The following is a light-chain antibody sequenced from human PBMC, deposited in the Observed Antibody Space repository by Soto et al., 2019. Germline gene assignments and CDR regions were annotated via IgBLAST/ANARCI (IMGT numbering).Light chain of an antibody. CDR1: ESVSSSY. V-gene: IGKV3-20*01. Sequence: EIVLTQSPGTLSLSPGERATLSCRASESVSSSYLAWYQQKPGQAPRLLIFGASSRATGTPDRFSGSGSGTDFTLTITLLEPEDFAVYYCQQYGSAPPWTFGRGTEVEIK. J-gene: IGKJ1*01. CDR2: GAS. CDR3: QQYGSAPPWT.